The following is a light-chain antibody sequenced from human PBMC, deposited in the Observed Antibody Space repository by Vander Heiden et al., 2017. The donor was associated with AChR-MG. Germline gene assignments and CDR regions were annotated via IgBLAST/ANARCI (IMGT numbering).Light chain of an antibody. Sequence: QSALTQPASVSGSPGQSIPISCTGTSSDVGGYNYVSWYQQHPGKAPKLRIYDVSNRPSGVSSRFSGSKSGNTASLTISGLQAEDEADYDCSSYTSSSTPWVFGTGTTVTVL. V-gene: IGLV2-14*01. CDR1: SSDVGGYNY. J-gene: IGLJ1*01. CDR3: SSYTSSSTPWV. CDR2: DVS.